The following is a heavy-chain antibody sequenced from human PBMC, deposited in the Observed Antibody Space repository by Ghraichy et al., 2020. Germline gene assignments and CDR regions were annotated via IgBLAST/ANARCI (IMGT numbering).Heavy chain of an antibody. J-gene: IGHJ6*02. CDR1: GFTFDDYT. D-gene: IGHD3-10*01. V-gene: IGHV3-43*01. CDR2: FSSDGDTT. CDR3: AKERGGDTYQYAMDV. Sequence: GGSLRLSCVASGFTFDDYTMHWVRQAPGKGLEWVSLFSSDGDTTYYADSVGGRFSITRDNSKKSLYLQMNSQRSEDTAWYYCAKERGGDTYQYAMDVWGQGTTVPVAS.